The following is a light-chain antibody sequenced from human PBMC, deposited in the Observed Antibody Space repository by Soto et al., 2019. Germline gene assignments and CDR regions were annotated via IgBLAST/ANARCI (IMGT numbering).Light chain of an antibody. CDR2: GAS. Sequence: EIVVTQSPATVSVSPGERATLSCRASQSVDSNLAWYQQKPGQAPRLLIYGASARATGLPARFSGSGSGTEFTLAISSRQSEDLAVSFCQQYHNWPPITFGQGTRLEIK. J-gene: IGKJ5*01. CDR3: QQYHNWPPIT. CDR1: QSVDSN. V-gene: IGKV3-15*01.